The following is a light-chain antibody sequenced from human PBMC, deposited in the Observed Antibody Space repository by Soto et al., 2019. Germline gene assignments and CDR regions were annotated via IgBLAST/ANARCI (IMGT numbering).Light chain of an antibody. Sequence: ESVLTHSPATLSLSPGDTATLSCRATQRVSTYLAWYQQKPGQAPRLLIYDASNRAPGIPARFSGSGSETDFTLTISSLEPEDFEVYYCHQRSNWPLTFGGGTTVDIK. CDR1: QRVSTY. J-gene: IGKJ4*01. V-gene: IGKV3-11*01. CDR3: HQRSNWPLT. CDR2: DAS.